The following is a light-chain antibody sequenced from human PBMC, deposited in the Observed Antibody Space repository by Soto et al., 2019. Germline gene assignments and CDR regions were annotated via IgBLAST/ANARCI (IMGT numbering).Light chain of an antibody. Sequence: ETVLTQSPATLSLSPGERATLSCRASQSVSSYLAWYQQKPGQAPRLLIYDASNRATGIPARFSGSGSGTDFTLTISRLEPEDFAVYYCQQYGSSPLTFGGGSKVDIK. J-gene: IGKJ4*01. CDR3: QQYGSSPLT. CDR2: DAS. V-gene: IGKV3-20*01. CDR1: QSVSSY.